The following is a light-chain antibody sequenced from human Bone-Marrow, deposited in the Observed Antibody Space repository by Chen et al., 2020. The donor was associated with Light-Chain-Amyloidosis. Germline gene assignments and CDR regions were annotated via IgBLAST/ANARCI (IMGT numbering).Light chain of an antibody. CDR3: QSADSSDTYEVI. CDR1: DLPTKY. Sequence: SYELTQPPSVSVSPGQTDRITCSGDDLPTKYAYWYQQKPGQAPVLVIHRDTERPSGISERFSGSSSGTTATLTISGVQAEDEADYHCQSADSSDTYEVIFGGGTKLTVL. J-gene: IGLJ2*01. V-gene: IGLV3-25*03. CDR2: RDT.